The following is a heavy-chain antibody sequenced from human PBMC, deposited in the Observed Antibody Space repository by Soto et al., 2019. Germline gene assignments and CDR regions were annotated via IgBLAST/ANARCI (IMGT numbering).Heavy chain of an antibody. D-gene: IGHD4-17*01. CDR1: GFTFSSYA. Sequence: EVQLLESGGGLVQPGGSLRLSCAASGFTFSSYAMSWVRQAPGKGLEWVSAISGSDGSTYYADSVKGRFTISRDNSKNTLYLQMNSLRAEDTAVYYCAKDRDYGDYSYTYYFDYWGQGTLVTVSS. CDR3: AKDRDYGDYSYTYYFDY. CDR2: ISGSDGST. V-gene: IGHV3-23*01. J-gene: IGHJ4*02.